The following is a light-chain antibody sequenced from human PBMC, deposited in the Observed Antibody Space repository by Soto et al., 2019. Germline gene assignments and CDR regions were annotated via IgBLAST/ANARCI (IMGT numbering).Light chain of an antibody. CDR2: GAS. V-gene: IGKV3-15*01. CDR1: QSVSSN. CDR3: QQYNNWPSGDT. Sequence: EIVMTQSPATLSVSPGERATLSCRASQSVSSNLAWYQQKPGQAPRLLIYGASTRATGIPARFSGSGSGTEFTLTINSLQSEDFAVYYCQQYNNWPSGDTFGQGTKLEIK. J-gene: IGKJ2*01.